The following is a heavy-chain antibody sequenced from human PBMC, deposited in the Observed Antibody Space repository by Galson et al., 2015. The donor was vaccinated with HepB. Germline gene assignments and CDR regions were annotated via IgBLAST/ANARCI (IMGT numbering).Heavy chain of an antibody. CDR2: ISWNSGSI. J-gene: IGHJ4*02. D-gene: IGHD3-22*01. CDR1: GFTFDDYA. V-gene: IGHV3-9*01. CDR3: AKDIIHYYYDSSGYSYSRGGFDY. Sequence: SLRLSCAASGFTFDDYAMHWVRQAPGKGLEWVSGISWNSGSIGYADSVKGRFTISRDNAKNSLYLQMNSLRAEDTALYYCAKDIIHYYYDSSGYSYSRGGFDYWGQGTLVTVSS.